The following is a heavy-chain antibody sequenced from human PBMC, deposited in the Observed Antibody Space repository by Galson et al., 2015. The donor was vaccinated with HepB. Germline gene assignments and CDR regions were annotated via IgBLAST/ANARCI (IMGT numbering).Heavy chain of an antibody. V-gene: IGHV3-21*01. J-gene: IGHJ2*01. Sequence: LRLSCAASGFTFSSYSMNWVRQAPGKGLEWVSSISSSSSYIYYADSVKGRFTISRDNAKNSLYLQMNSLRAEDTAVYYCARGGRGAAPWYFDLWGRGTLVTVSS. CDR3: ARGGRGAAPWYFDL. CDR1: GFTFSSYS. CDR2: ISSSSSYI. D-gene: IGHD2-15*01.